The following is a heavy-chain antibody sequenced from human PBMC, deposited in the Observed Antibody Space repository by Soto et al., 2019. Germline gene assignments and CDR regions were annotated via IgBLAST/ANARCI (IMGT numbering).Heavy chain of an antibody. CDR2: IYNNGDIT. V-gene: IGHV3-23*01. CDR3: LPDPNRFDR. CDR1: GFTFNNYA. Sequence: GGSLKLSCAASGFTFNNYAMSWVRQAPGKGLEWVSTIYNNGDITQYEDSVKGRFITTRDYSKNMEFLQMTSLSDEDTALYYYLPDPNRFDRWGQGTIVTVSS. J-gene: IGHJ5*02.